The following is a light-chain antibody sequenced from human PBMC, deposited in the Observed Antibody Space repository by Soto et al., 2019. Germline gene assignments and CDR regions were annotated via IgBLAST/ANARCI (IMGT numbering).Light chain of an antibody. J-gene: IGKJ4*01. CDR2: DAS. CDR3: QQRSNWSLT. V-gene: IGKV3-11*01. Sequence: EIVLTQSPATLSLSPGERATLSCRASQSVSSYLAWYQQKPGQAPRLLIYDASNRATGIPARFSGSGSGTDFTLNISSLEPEDFAVYYCQQRSNWSLTFGGGTKVEIK. CDR1: QSVSSY.